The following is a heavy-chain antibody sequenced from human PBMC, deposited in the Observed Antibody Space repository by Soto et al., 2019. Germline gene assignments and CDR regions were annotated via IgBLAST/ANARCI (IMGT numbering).Heavy chain of an antibody. CDR2: VSGSGGST. V-gene: IGHV3-23*01. CDR3: ARRAPGTSFDY. CDR1: GFTFSSYA. D-gene: IGHD6-13*01. Sequence: EVQLLESGGGLVQPGGSLRLSCAASGFTFSSYAMRWVRQAPGKGLEWVSAVSGSGGSTYYADSVKGRFTISRDNSKNTQYLQMHSPRAEDTAVDYCARRAPGTSFDYWGQGTLVPVSS. J-gene: IGHJ4*02.